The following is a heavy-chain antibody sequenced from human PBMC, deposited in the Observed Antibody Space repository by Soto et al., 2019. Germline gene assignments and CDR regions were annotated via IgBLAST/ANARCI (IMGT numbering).Heavy chain of an antibody. V-gene: IGHV4-61*01. CDR3: AGGRVHVNNWFDP. J-gene: IGHJ5*02. CDR2: MYYSGST. CDR1: GGSVSSPTYY. D-gene: IGHD3-10*01. Sequence: QVQLQESGPGLVKPSETLSLTCTVSGGSVSSPTYYWSWLRQPPGKGLEWIGYMYYSGSTNYNPSPTRRVTIAQDTAKNQCSLKLSYVTAADTAVYYCAGGRVHVNNWFDPWGQGTLVTVPS.